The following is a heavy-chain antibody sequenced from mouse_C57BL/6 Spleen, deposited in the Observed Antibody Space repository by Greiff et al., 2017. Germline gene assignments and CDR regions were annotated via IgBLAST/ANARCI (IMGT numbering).Heavy chain of an antibody. V-gene: IGHV1-82*01. CDR1: GYAFSSSW. Sequence: VQLQQSGPELVKPGASVKISCKASGYAFSSSWMNWVKQRPGKGLEWIGRIYPGDGDTNYNGKFKGKATLTADKSSSTAYMQLSSLTSEDSAVYFCAKGLRLRGFDYWGQGTTLTVSS. D-gene: IGHD3-2*02. CDR2: IYPGDGDT. CDR3: AKGLRLRGFDY. J-gene: IGHJ2*01.